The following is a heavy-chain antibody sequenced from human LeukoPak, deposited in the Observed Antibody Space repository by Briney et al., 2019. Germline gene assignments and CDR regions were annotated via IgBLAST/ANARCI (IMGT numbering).Heavy chain of an antibody. J-gene: IGHJ4*02. CDR2: IRYDGSNK. CDR1: GFTFSSYG. Sequence: GGSLRLSCAASGFTFSSYGMHWVRQAPGKGLEWVGFIRYDGSNKYYADSVKGRFTISRDNSKNTLYLQMNSLRAEDTAVYYCAKDLTGTTGLFDYWGQGTLVTVSS. CDR3: AKDLTGTTGLFDY. V-gene: IGHV3-30*02. D-gene: IGHD1-20*01.